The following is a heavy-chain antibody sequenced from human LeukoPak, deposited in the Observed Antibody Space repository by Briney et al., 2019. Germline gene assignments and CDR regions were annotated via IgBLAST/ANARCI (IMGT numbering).Heavy chain of an antibody. D-gene: IGHD2-2*01. Sequence: GRSLRLSCAASGFTFSSYGMHWVRQAPGKGLEWVAVISYDGSNKYYADSVKGRFTISRDNSKNTLYLQMNSLRAEDTAVYYCAKDGSLGVIPRRGFDYWGQGTLVTVSS. CDR2: ISYDGSNK. CDR1: GFTFSSYG. CDR3: AKDGSLGVIPRRGFDY. V-gene: IGHV3-30*18. J-gene: IGHJ4*02.